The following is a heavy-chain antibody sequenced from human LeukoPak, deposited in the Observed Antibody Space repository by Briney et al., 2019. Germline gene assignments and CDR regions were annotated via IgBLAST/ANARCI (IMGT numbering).Heavy chain of an antibody. D-gene: IGHD1-26*01. J-gene: IGHJ5*02. CDR3: ARRRDIVGAIDWFDP. V-gene: IGHV4-59*08. Sequence: SETLSLTCTVSGGSISSYYWSWIRQPPGKGQEWIGYIYYSGSTNYNPSLKSRVTISVDTSKNQFSLKLSSVTAADTAVYYCARRRDIVGAIDWFDPWGQGTLVTVSS. CDR1: GGSISSYY. CDR2: IYYSGST.